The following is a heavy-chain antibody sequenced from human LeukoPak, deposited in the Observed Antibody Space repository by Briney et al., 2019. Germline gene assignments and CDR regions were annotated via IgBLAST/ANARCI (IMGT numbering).Heavy chain of an antibody. CDR1: GFTFSSYS. J-gene: IGHJ6*03. CDR3: ADYSPYYYYMDV. V-gene: IGHV3-21*01. D-gene: IGHD2-15*01. CDR2: ISSSSSYI. Sequence: AGGSLRLSXAASGFTFSSYSMNWARQAPGKGLEWVSSISSSSSYIYYADSVKGRFTISRDNAKNSLYLQMNSLRAEDTAVYYCADYSPYYYYMDVWGKGTTVTVSS.